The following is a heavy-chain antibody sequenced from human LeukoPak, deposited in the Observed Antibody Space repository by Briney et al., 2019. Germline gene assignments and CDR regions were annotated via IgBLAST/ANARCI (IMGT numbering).Heavy chain of an antibody. J-gene: IGHJ6*03. CDR2: IRYDGSNK. Sequence: TGGSLRLSCAASGFTFSSYGMHWVRQAPGKGLEWVAFIRYDGSNKYYADSVKGRFTISRDNSKNTLYLQMNSLRAEDTAVYYCAKEGGSYYVYYYYYMDVWGKGTTVTISS. V-gene: IGHV3-30*02. CDR1: GFTFSSYG. D-gene: IGHD1-26*01. CDR3: AKEGGSYYVYYYYYMDV.